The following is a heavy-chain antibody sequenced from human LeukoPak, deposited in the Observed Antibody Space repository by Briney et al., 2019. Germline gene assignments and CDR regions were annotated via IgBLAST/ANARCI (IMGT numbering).Heavy chain of an antibody. CDR1: GFTFDDYG. V-gene: IGHV3-20*04. J-gene: IGHJ4*02. Sequence: GGSLRLSCAASGFTFDDYGMSWVRQAPGKGLEWVSGINWNGGTTDYADSVKGRFTISRDNARTSLYLQMNSLRAEDTAVYYCARDYRARLDYWGQGTLVTVSS. CDR3: ARDYRARLDY. CDR2: INWNGGTT.